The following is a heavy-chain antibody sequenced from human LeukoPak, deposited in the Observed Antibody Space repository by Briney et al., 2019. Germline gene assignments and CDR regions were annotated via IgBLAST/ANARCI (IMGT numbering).Heavy chain of an antibody. V-gene: IGHV3-11*04. J-gene: IGHJ6*03. Sequence: GGSLRLSCAASGFTFSDYYINWIRQAPGKGLEWVSYISSSGNTIYYADSVKGRFTISSDSTKNSLYLQMNSLRAEDTAVYYCARARGDYGRLGYYYYYMDVWGKGTTVTVSS. CDR1: GFTFSDYY. D-gene: IGHD2-21*02. CDR3: ARARGDYGRLGYYYYYMDV. CDR2: ISSSGNTI.